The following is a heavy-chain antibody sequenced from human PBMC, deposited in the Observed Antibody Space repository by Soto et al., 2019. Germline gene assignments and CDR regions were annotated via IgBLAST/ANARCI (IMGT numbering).Heavy chain of an antibody. CDR1: GFTFSSYA. J-gene: IGHJ6*02. V-gene: IGHV3-30-3*01. D-gene: IGHD3-9*01. CDR3: ARDHGLVIPPSSYYYYYYGMDV. CDR2: ISYDGSNK. Sequence: GGSLRLSCAASGFTFSSYAMHWVRQAPGKGLEWVAVISYDGSNKYYADSVKGRFTISRDNSKNTLYLQMNSLRAEDTAVYYCARDHGLVIPPSSYYYYYYGMDVWGQGTTVTVSS.